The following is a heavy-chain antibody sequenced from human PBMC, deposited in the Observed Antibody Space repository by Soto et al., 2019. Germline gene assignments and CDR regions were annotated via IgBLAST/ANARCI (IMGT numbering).Heavy chain of an antibody. Sequence: QVQLVESGGGVVQPGRSLRLSCAASGFTFSSYGMHWVRQAPGEGLEWGAVMSFDGSNKYYADSVRGRFTISRDTSESTLYLQRSRLRAEDTAVYYCAKDGLCVNSPNYWYFDLWGRGTLVTVSS. CDR3: AKDGLCVNSPNYWYFDL. V-gene: IGHV3-30*18. CDR2: MSFDGSNK. J-gene: IGHJ2*01. CDR1: GFTFSSYG. D-gene: IGHD1-20*01.